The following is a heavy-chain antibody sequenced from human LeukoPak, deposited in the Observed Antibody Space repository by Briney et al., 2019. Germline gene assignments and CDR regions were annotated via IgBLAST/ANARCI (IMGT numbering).Heavy chain of an antibody. Sequence: PSETLSLTCTVSGGSISSYYWSWIRQPPGKGLEWIGYIYYSGSTNYNPSLKSRVTISVDTSKNQFSLKLSSVTAADAAVYYCARTWRGHFDYWGQGTLVTVSS. V-gene: IGHV4-59*01. CDR3: ARTWRGHFDY. CDR1: GGSISSYY. J-gene: IGHJ4*02. D-gene: IGHD5-12*01. CDR2: IYYSGST.